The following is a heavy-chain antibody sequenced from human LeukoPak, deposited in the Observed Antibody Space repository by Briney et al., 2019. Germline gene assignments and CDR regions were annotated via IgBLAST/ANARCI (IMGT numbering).Heavy chain of an antibody. V-gene: IGHV3-11*06. J-gene: IGHJ4*02. CDR3: AKERRTGSGAALDY. CDR2: ISSSSSRT. CDR1: GFTFSDYY. D-gene: IGHD6-19*01. Sequence: GGSLRLSCAASGFTFSDYYMIWIRQAPGKGLEWVSYISSSSSRTNYADSVKGRFTISRDNAKNSLYLQMYSLRAEDTAVYYCAKERRTGSGAALDYWGPGALVTVSS.